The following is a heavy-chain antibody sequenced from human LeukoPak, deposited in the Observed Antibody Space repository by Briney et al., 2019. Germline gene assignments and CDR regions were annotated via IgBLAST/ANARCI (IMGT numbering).Heavy chain of an antibody. CDR2: IYYSGST. CDR3: ARVIYDPRGYFDY. V-gene: IGHV4-59*08. CDR1: GGSISGYY. Sequence: SETLSLTCSVSGGSISGYYWSWIRQPPGKGLEYLGYIYYSGSTNYNPSLKSRVTISVDMSKNQFSLKLSSVTAADTAVYYCARVIYDPRGYFDYWGQGTLVTVSS. J-gene: IGHJ4*02. D-gene: IGHD3-22*01.